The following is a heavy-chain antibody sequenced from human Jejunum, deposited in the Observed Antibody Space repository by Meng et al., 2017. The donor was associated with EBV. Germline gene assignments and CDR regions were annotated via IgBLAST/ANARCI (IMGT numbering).Heavy chain of an antibody. Sequence: QVELVDAGAEGKKPGSSVKVSCKACGGTFNNYAFSWVRQAPGQELEGMGGVIPIFATANYAQRFQGRVTITADKSTSTAYMELRSLRSEDTAVYYCARSSGGVVADYFDYWGQGTLVTVSS. J-gene: IGHJ4*02. CDR3: ARSSGGVVADYFDY. CDR2: VIPIFATA. V-gene: IGHV1-69*06. D-gene: IGHD3-16*02. CDR1: GGTFNNYA.